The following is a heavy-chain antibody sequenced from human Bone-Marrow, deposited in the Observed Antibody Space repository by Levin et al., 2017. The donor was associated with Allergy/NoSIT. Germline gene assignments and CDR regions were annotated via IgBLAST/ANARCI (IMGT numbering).Heavy chain of an antibody. J-gene: IGHJ2*01. CDR3: TRDGGSVASQDWYFDL. D-gene: IGHD3-16*01. V-gene: IGHV3-74*01. Sequence: TGGSLRLSCAASGFTFSNYYMHWVRQAPGKGLVWVSRIKIDGSSTNYADSVQGRFTISRDNAKNTVYLQMNSLRADDTAVYYCTRDGGSVASQDWYFDLWGRGTLVTVSS. CDR2: IKIDGSST. CDR1: GFTFSNYY.